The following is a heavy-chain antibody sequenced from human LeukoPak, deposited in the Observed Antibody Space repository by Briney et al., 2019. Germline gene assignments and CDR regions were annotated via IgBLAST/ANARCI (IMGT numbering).Heavy chain of an antibody. Sequence: GGSLRLSCAASGFTFSSYWMSWVRQAPGKGLEWVANIKEDGSEKYYVDSVRGRFSISRDNAKNSLYLQMNSLRAEDTAVYYCVRDGRPLDYWGQGTLVTVSS. CDR1: GFTFSSYW. D-gene: IGHD1-1*01. J-gene: IGHJ4*02. CDR2: IKEDGSEK. CDR3: VRDGRPLDY. V-gene: IGHV3-7*01.